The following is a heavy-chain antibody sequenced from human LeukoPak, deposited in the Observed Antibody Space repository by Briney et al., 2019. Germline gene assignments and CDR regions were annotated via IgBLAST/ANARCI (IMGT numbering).Heavy chain of an antibody. CDR2: INHSGST. CDR1: GGSFSGYY. CDR3: ARQAYSSSWYFQH. J-gene: IGHJ1*01. Sequence: SETLSLTCADYGGSFSGYYWSWIRQPPGKGLEWIGEINHSGSTNYNPSLKSRVTISVDTSKNQFSLKLSSVTAADTAVYYCARQAYSSSWYFQHWGQGTLVTVSS. D-gene: IGHD6-13*01. V-gene: IGHV4-34*01.